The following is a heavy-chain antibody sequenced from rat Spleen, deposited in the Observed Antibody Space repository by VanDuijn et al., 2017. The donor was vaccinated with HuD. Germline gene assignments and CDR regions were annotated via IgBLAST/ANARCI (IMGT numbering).Heavy chain of an antibody. CDR1: GFSLSSYH. D-gene: IGHD1-11*01. J-gene: IGHJ2*01. CDR2: IRTGGNT. Sequence: QVQLKESGPGLVQSSQTLSLSCTVSGFSLSSYHISWVRQPPGKGLEWMGVIRTGGNTEYNSLLKSRLSISRDTSKSQVFLKMNSLQTDDTANYFCARHLDSGGYFDYWGQGVMVTVSS. CDR3: ARHLDSGGYFDY. V-gene: IGHV2-15*01.